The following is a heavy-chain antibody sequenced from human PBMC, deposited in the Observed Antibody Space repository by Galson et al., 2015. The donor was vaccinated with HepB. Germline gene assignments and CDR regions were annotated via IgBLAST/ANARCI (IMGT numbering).Heavy chain of an antibody. CDR1: GDSVSSYSAA. CDR3: AREMVQFRNSGSYYFWGWNAFDI. V-gene: IGHV6-1*01. D-gene: IGHD1-26*01. J-gene: IGHJ3*02. CDR2: TYYRSKWYN. Sequence: CAISGDSVSSYSAAWNWIRQSPSRGLEWLGRTYYRSKWYNDYAVSVKSRITINPDTSKNQFSLQLNSVTPEDTAVYYCAREMVQFRNSGSYYFWGWNAFDIWGQGTMVTVSS.